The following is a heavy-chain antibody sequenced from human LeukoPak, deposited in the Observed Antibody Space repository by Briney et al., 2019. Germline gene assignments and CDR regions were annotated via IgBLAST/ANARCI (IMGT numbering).Heavy chain of an antibody. CDR1: GFTFSSYA. Sequence: GGSLRLSCAASGFTFSSYAMSWVRQAPGKGLEWVSGISGSGDNTYYADSVKGRFTISRDNSKNTLYLQMNSLRAEDTAVYYCVYFPADYWGQGTLVTVSS. CDR2: ISGSGDNT. V-gene: IGHV3-23*01. CDR3: VYFPADY. J-gene: IGHJ4*02. D-gene: IGHD2-8*01.